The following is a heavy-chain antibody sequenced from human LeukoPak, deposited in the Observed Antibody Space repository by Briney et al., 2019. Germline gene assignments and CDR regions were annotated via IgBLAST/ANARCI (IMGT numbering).Heavy chain of an antibody. Sequence: ASVKVSHKASGYTFTGYYMHWVRQSPGQGLEWLGWINPNSGDTNYAQKFQGRVTMTRDTSISTAYMELSRLRSDDTAVYYCARPKWLRSSSYAFDIWGQGTMVTVSS. CDR2: INPNSGDT. J-gene: IGHJ3*02. D-gene: IGHD5-12*01. CDR1: GYTFTGYY. CDR3: ARPKWLRSSSYAFDI. V-gene: IGHV1-2*02.